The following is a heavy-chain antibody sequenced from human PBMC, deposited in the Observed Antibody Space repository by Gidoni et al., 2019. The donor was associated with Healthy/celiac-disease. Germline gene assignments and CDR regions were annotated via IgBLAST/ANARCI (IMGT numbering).Heavy chain of an antibody. CDR3: AKDGGSMPV. Sequence: QVQLVESGGGVVQPGRSLRLSCAASGFTFSSYGMHWVRQAPGKGLEWVAVISYDGSNKYYADSVKGRFTISRDNSKNTLYLQMNSLRAEDTAVYYCAKDGGSMPVWGQGTLVTVSS. D-gene: IGHD3-16*01. J-gene: IGHJ4*02. CDR2: ISYDGSNK. V-gene: IGHV3-30*18. CDR1: GFTFSSYG.